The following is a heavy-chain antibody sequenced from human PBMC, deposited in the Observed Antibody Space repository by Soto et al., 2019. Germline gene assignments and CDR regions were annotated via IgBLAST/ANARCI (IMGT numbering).Heavy chain of an antibody. D-gene: IGHD1-26*01. CDR1: GDTLTELS. J-gene: IGHJ6*02. CDR2: FDPEDGET. CDR3: ATVSSWERPPYYYYGMDV. V-gene: IGHV1-24*01. Sequence: GASVKVSCKVSGDTLTELSMHWVRQAPGKGLEWMGGFDPEDGETIYAQKFQGRVTMTEDTSTDTAYMELSSLRSEDTAVYYCATVSSWERPPYYYYGMDVWGQGTTVTVSS.